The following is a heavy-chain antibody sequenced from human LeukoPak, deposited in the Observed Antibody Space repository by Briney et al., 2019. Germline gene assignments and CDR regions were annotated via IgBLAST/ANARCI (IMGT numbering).Heavy chain of an antibody. CDR3: ARHRRSGEDSNF. Sequence: PSETLSLTCTVSGGSISSYYWSWIRQPPGKGLEWIGYIYYSGSTNYNPSLKSRVTISVDTSKNQFYLKLSSVTAADTAVYYCARHRRSGEDSNFWGQGTLVTVSS. CDR1: GGSISSYY. D-gene: IGHD2-15*01. J-gene: IGHJ4*02. CDR2: IYYSGST. V-gene: IGHV4-59*01.